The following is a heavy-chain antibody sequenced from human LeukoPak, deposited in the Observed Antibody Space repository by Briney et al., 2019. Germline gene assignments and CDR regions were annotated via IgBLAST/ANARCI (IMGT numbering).Heavy chain of an antibody. CDR1: GFSFSTYA. J-gene: IGHJ4*02. Sequence: GGSLRLSCADSGFSFSTYAMGWVRESPGKGLEWVSSIKGGGGDPFYADSVKGRFTISRDNSKNTLFLQLNSLRAEDSAVYYCAKGGHDFNPFYWWGQGTLVTVSS. D-gene: IGHD2-21*02. CDR2: IKGGGGDP. V-gene: IGHV3-23*01. CDR3: AKGGHDFNPFYW.